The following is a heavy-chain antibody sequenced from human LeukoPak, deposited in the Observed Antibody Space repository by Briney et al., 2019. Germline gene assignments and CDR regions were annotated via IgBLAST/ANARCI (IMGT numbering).Heavy chain of an antibody. V-gene: IGHV1-2*02. Sequence: AASVKVSCKASGYTSTGYYMHWVRQAPGQGLEWMGWINPNSGGTNYAQKFQGRVTMTRDTSISTAYMELSRLRSDDTAVYYCARARITIFGVVILSFDYWGQGTLVTVSS. D-gene: IGHD3-3*01. CDR2: INPNSGGT. CDR1: GYTSTGYY. CDR3: ARARITIFGVVILSFDY. J-gene: IGHJ4*02.